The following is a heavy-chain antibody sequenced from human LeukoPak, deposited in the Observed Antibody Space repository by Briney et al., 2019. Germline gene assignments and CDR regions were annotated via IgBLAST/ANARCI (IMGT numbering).Heavy chain of an antibody. J-gene: IGHJ4*02. D-gene: IGHD1-14*01. Sequence: PGGSLRLSCAASGFTFSDQYMDWVRQAPGGGLEWVSGISGNGGRTYYADSVKGRFAISRDDSKSTLYLQMNSLRGEDTAVYYCAKDFGRNLGGPGYWGRGTLVIVSS. V-gene: IGHV3-23*01. CDR2: ISGNGGRT. CDR1: GFTFSDQY. CDR3: AKDFGRNLGGPGY.